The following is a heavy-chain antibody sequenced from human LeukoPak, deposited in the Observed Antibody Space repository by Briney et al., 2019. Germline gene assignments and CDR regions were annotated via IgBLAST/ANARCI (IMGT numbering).Heavy chain of an antibody. CDR2: IGATGAT. CDR3: AKVKWFGENDVFDI. D-gene: IGHD3-10*01. Sequence: GGSLRLSCVASGFTFSNYEMPWVRQGRGGNLEWVSAIGATGATYYADSVQGRFTISRDDAKASLYLQMNSLRAEDTAVYYCAKVKWFGENDVFDIWGQGTMVTVSS. J-gene: IGHJ3*02. V-gene: IGHV3-13*01. CDR1: GFTFSNYE.